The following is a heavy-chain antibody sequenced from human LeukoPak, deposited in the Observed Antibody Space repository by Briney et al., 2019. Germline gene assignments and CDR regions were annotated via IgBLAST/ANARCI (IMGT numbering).Heavy chain of an antibody. Sequence: GGSLRLSCAASGFTFGDFHMNWIRQAPGKGPVWVSYITGSGRTVYYADSVKGRFTISRDNAKNSLYLQMDSLRAEDTAVYYCARDVVHSGMDVWGQGTTVTVSS. V-gene: IGHV3-11*01. J-gene: IGHJ6*02. D-gene: IGHD6-6*01. CDR1: GFTFGDFH. CDR2: ITGSGRTV. CDR3: ARDVVHSGMDV.